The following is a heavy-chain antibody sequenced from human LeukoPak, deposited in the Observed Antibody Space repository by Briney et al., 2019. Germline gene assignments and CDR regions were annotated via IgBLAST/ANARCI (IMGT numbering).Heavy chain of an antibody. CDR2: ISGTSNYI. J-gene: IGHJ3*02. CDR3: ERGFQLWCPADAFDI. CDR1: ISTFNLHS. Sequence: GGSLRLSCTAWISTFNLHSMNWVRQAPGKGLEWVSSISGTSNYIYYADSVKGRFTISRDNAKNSLYLQMNSLRAEDTAVYYCERGFQLWCPADAFDIWGQGTMVTVSS. D-gene: IGHD5-18*01. V-gene: IGHV3-21*01.